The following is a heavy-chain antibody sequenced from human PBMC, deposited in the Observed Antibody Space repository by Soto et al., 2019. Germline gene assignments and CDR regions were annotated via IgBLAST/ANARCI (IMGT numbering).Heavy chain of an antibody. CDR3: ARESHDILTGPPWVWYFDL. J-gene: IGHJ2*01. Sequence: QVQLQQWGAGPLRPLETLSLTCGVSGGSFSGYYWAWIRQSPGKGLAWIGEINDRGSINYNPSLKSRVSISVDTSKNHYSLNLRSVTAADTAVYYCARESHDILTGPPWVWYFDLWGCGTLVTVSS. CDR1: GGSFSGYY. V-gene: IGHV4-34*01. CDR2: INDRGSI. D-gene: IGHD3-9*01.